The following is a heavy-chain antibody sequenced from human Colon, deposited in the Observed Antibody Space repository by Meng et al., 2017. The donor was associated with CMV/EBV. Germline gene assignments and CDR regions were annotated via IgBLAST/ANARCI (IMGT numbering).Heavy chain of an antibody. CDR1: GFTFSSYW. V-gene: IGHV3-7*01. Sequence: GGSLRLSCAASGFTFSSYWMSWVRQAPGKGLEWVANIKQDGSEKYYVDSVKDRFTISRDNAKNSLYLQMNSLRAEDTAVYYCARDFDSGYYGSGSYNYFDYWGQGTLVTVSS. CDR3: ARDFDSGYYGSGSYNYFDY. D-gene: IGHD3-10*01. J-gene: IGHJ4*02. CDR2: IKQDGSEK.